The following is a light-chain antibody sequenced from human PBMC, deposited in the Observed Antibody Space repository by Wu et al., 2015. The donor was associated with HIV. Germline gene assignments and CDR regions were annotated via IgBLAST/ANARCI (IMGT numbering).Light chain of an antibody. J-gene: IGKJ2*01. CDR2: GAS. V-gene: IGKV3-20*01. CDR1: QSIGSN. Sequence: IVLTQSPDTLSLSPGERATLSCRASQSIGSNLAWYQHKPGQAPRLLIYGASSRATGISDRFSGSGSGTDFTLTVNRLEPEDFAVYFCQQYGRSPSTFGQGPSWRSN. CDR3: QQYGRSPST.